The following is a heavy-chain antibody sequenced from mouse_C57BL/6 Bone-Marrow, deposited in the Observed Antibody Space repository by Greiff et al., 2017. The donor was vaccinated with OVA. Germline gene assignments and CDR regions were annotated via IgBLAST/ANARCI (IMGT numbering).Heavy chain of an antibody. J-gene: IGHJ2*01. D-gene: IGHD2-1*01. Sequence: QVQLQQSGAELVRPGASVTLSCKASGYTFTDYEMHWVKQTPVHGLEWIGAIGPETGGTAYNQKFKGKAILTADKSSSTAYMELRSLTSEDSAVYYCTEGNYDYFDYWGQGTTLTVSS. CDR3: TEGNYDYFDY. CDR1: GYTFTDYE. V-gene: IGHV1-15*01. CDR2: IGPETGGT.